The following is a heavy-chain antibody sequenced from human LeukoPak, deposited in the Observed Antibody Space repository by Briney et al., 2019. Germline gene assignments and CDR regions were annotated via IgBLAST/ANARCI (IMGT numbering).Heavy chain of an antibody. V-gene: IGHV4-31*03. J-gene: IGHJ4*02. CDR2: IYYSGST. CDR1: GGSISSGGYY. D-gene: IGHD6-13*01. Sequence: SQTLSLTCTVSGGSISSGGYYWSWLRQHPGKGLEWIGYIYYSGSTYYNPSLKSRVTISVDTSKNQFSLKLSSVTAADTAVYYCARAWYSSRNFDYWGQGTLVTVSS. CDR3: ARAWYSSRNFDY.